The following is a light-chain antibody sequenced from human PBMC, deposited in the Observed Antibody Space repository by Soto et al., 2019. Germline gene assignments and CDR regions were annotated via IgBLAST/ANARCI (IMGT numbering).Light chain of an antibody. V-gene: IGKV1-9*01. CDR2: AAS. CDR1: QVITSF. CDR3: QQLNSYPIT. J-gene: IGKJ5*01. Sequence: IQLTQSPSSLSASVGDRVTITCRASQVITSFLAWYQQKPGKAPKLLIYAASTSESGVPSRFSGRRSLTDFTLTISSMPPEDFATYYCQQLNSYPITFGQGTRLEIK.